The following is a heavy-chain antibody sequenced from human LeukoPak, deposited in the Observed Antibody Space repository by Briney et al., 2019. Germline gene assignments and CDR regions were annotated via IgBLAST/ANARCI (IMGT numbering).Heavy chain of an antibody. CDR2: IIPIFGTA. Sequence: ASVKVSCKASGYTFSSYAISWVRQAPGQGLEWMGGIIPIFGTANYAQKFQGRVTITTDEPTSTAYMELSSLRSEDTAVYYCARDRIAVAGMGFDYWGQGTLVTVSS. CDR1: GYTFSSYA. V-gene: IGHV1-69*05. CDR3: ARDRIAVAGMGFDY. J-gene: IGHJ4*02. D-gene: IGHD6-19*01.